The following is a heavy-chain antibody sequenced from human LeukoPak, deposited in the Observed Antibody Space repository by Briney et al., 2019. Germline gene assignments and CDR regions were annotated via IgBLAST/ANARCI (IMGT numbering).Heavy chain of an antibody. CDR1: GFTFRSYD. V-gene: IGHV3-13*01. CDR2: INTAGGT. J-gene: IGHJ4*02. Sequence: GGSLRLSCEASGFTFRSYDLHWVRQTAAKGLEWVSLINTAGGTFYSDSVRGRFTISRENAENSFYLQMNSLTADDTAVYYCARSLWPEDYWGQGTLVTVS. D-gene: IGHD5-18*01. CDR3: ARSLWPEDY.